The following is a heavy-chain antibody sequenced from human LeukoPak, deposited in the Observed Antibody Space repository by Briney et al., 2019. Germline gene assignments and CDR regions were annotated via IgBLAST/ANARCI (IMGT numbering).Heavy chain of an antibody. CDR2: ISSNGGST. D-gene: IGHD2-2*01. J-gene: IGHJ2*01. CDR3: VKAGIVVVPAAIGYWYFDL. CDR1: GLTFSSYA. Sequence: GGSLRLSCSASGLTFSSYAMHWVRQAPGKGLEYVSAISSNGGSTYYADSVKGRFTISRDNSKNTLYLQMSSLRAEDTAVYYCVKAGIVVVPAAIGYWYFDLWGRGTLVTVSS. V-gene: IGHV3-64D*06.